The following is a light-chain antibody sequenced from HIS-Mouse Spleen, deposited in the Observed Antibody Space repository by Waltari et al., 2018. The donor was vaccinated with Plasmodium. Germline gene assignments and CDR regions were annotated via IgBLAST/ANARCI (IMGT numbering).Light chain of an antibody. CDR2: AAS. CDR3: QQSYSTPPFT. J-gene: IGKJ3*01. V-gene: IGKV1-39*01. Sequence: DIQMTQSPSSLSASVGDRITITCRSSQSMSSYLNWYQQKPGKAPKLLIDAASSLQSGVPSRFSGSGSGTDCTLNINSLQPEDFATYYCQQSYSTPPFTFGPGTKVDIK. CDR1: QSMSSY.